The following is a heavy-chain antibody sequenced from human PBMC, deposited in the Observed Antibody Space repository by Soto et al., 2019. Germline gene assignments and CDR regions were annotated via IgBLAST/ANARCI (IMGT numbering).Heavy chain of an antibody. J-gene: IGHJ6*02. D-gene: IGHD3-10*01. CDR2: VSPPFRTS. V-gene: IGHV1-69*01. CDR1: GVSFNNNG. Sequence: QVQRVQSGAEVKKPGSSGKVSCKTSGVSFNNNGIGWVRQAPGHGLEWMGGVSPPFRTSNYARKFQGRISITADASTGTVNMELSSLTSEDTAQYYCARVLYYGSGSYSPYGMDVWGQGTTVTVSS. CDR3: ARVLYYGSGSYSPYGMDV.